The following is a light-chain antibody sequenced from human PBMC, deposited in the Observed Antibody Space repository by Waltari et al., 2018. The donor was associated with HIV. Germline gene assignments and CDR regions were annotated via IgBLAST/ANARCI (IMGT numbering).Light chain of an antibody. J-gene: IGKJ1*01. V-gene: IGKV1-9*01. Sequence: DIQLTQSPSFLSASVGDRVTITCRASQGISTVLAWYQQKPGTAPKLLIFAASTLQSGVPSRFSGSGAGTAFTLTVDSLPPWEFATYDCQRLNRFPATFDQGTKIEIK. CDR3: QRLNRFPAT. CDR1: QGISTV. CDR2: AAS.